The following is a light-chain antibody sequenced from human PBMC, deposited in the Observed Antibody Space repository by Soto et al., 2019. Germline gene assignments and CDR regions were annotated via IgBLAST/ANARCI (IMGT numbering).Light chain of an antibody. Sequence: DIQMTQSPSTLTASVGDRAIITCRASQRVARWLAWYQQKPVKAPKVLISGASNLESGVPSRFSGSGFGTQFTLTISSLQPDDSATYYCQQYDTNWTFGQGTKVEI. CDR2: GAS. J-gene: IGKJ1*01. V-gene: IGKV1-5*01. CDR1: QRVARW. CDR3: QQYDTNWT.